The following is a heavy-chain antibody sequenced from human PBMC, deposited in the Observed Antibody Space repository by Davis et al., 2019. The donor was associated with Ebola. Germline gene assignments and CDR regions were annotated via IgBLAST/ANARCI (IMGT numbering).Heavy chain of an antibody. CDR1: GFTFDDYA. Sequence: GGSLRLSCAASGFTFDDYAMHWVRQAPGKGLEWVSGISWNSGSIGYADSVKGRFTISRDNAKNSLYLQMNSLRAEDTALYYCARDSDDYSFDYWGQGTLVTVSS. D-gene: IGHD4-11*01. J-gene: IGHJ4*02. V-gene: IGHV3-9*01. CDR2: ISWNSGSI. CDR3: ARDSDDYSFDY.